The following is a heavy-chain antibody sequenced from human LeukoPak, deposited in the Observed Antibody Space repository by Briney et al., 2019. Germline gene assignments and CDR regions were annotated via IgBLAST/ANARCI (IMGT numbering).Heavy chain of an antibody. V-gene: IGHV1-69*04. CDR3: ARDIRDYGGNLPSDY. CDR2: IIPILGIA. Sequence: GASVKVSCKASGGTFSSYTISWVRQAPGQGLEWMGRIIPILGIANYAQKFQGRVTITADKSTSTAYMELSSLRSEDTAVYYCARDIRDYGGNLPSDYWGQGTLVTVPS. J-gene: IGHJ4*02. D-gene: IGHD4-23*01. CDR1: GGTFSSYT.